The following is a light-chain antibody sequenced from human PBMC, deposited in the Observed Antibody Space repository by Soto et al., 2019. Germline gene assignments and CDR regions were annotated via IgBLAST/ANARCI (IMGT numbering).Light chain of an antibody. Sequence: QSALIQPASVSGSPGQSITISCIGTSSDVGGYNYVSWYRQHPGKAPQLMICDVSDRPSGVSNRFSGSKSGNTASLTISGLQAEDEADYYCSSYTSSSTLVFGGGTKVTVL. V-gene: IGLV2-14*03. CDR1: SSDVGGYNY. J-gene: IGLJ2*01. CDR2: DVS. CDR3: SSYTSSSTLV.